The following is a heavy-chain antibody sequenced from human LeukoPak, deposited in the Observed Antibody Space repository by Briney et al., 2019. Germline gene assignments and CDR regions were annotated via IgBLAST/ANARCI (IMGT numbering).Heavy chain of an antibody. V-gene: IGHV3-23*01. D-gene: IGHD1-7*01. Sequence: GGSLRLSCAASGFTFSSYAMSWVRQAPGEGLEWVSAISGSGGSTYYADSVKGRFTISGDNAKNSLYLQMNSLRAEDTAVYYCARDAMLWEEGVELHDAAFDIWGQGTMVTVSS. CDR3: ARDAMLWEEGVELHDAAFDI. CDR2: ISGSGGST. CDR1: GFTFSSYA. J-gene: IGHJ3*02.